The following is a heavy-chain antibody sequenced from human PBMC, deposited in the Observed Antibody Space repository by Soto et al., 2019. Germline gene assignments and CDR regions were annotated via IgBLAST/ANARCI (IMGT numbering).Heavy chain of an antibody. CDR3: ARDRGYCINGLCYSRLDY. D-gene: IGHD2-8*01. CDR1: GYTFTGQY. Sequence: GASVKVSCQASGYTFTGQYIHWVRQAPGQGLEWMGWINPNSGGTNYAQMFQGSVTMTRDTSISTAYMELSSLRSDDTAVYYCARDRGYCINGLCYSRLDYWGQGTLVTVSS. J-gene: IGHJ4*02. V-gene: IGHV1-2*02. CDR2: INPNSGGT.